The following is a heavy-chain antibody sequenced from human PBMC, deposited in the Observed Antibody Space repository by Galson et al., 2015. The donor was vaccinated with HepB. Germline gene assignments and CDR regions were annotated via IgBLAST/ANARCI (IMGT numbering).Heavy chain of an antibody. Sequence: SLRLSCAASGFTFSSYGMHWVRQAPGKGLEWVAVIRYDGSNKYYADSVKGRFTISRDNSKNTLYLQMNSLRAEDTAVYYCARFAGGGGATTPFFDYWGQGTLVTVSS. D-gene: IGHD1-26*01. J-gene: IGHJ4*02. V-gene: IGHV3-33*08. CDR2: IRYDGSNK. CDR3: ARFAGGGGATTPFFDY. CDR1: GFTFSSYG.